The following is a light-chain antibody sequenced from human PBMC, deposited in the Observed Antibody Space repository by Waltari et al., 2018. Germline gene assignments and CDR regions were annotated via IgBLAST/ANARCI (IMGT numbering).Light chain of an antibody. CDR3: CSYAGSYTVV. V-gene: IGLV2-11*01. CDR1: SSAVGGYNY. CDR2: DVS. Sequence: QSALTQPRSVSGSPGQSATISCTGTSSAVGGYNYVSWYQQHPGKAPKLMIYDVSKRPSGVPDRVSGSKSGNTASLTISGLQAEDEADYYCCSYAGSYTVVFGGGTKLTVL. J-gene: IGLJ2*01.